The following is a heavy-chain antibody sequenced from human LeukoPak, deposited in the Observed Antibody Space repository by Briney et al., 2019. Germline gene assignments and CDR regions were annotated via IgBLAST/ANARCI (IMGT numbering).Heavy chain of an antibody. CDR2: ISASDGYA. D-gene: IGHD3-3*01. CDR3: ARAPPGFTFGPGDY. V-gene: IGHV1-18*01. Sequence: EASVKVSCKASGGTVSSYAISWVRQAPGQGLEWMGWISASDGYATYAQKLQGRVTMTTDTPTSTAYMELRSLRSDDTAVYSCARAPPGFTFGPGDYWGQGTLVTVSS. CDR1: GGTVSSYA. J-gene: IGHJ4*02.